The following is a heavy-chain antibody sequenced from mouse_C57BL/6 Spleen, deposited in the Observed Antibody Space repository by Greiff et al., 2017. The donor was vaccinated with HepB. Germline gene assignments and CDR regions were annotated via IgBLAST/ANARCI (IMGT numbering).Heavy chain of an antibody. D-gene: IGHD5-1*01. CDR1: GYAFSSSW. Sequence: VQLQQSGPELVKPGASVKISCKASGYAFSSSWMNWVKQSPGKGLEWIGRIYPGDGDTNYNGKFKGKATLTADKSSSTAYMQLSSLTSEDSSVDFCAEEYGADYWGQGTTLTVSS. CDR3: AEEYGADY. CDR2: IYPGDGDT. V-gene: IGHV1-82*01. J-gene: IGHJ2*01.